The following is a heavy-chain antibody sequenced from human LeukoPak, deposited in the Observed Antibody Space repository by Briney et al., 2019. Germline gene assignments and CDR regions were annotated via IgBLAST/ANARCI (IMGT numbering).Heavy chain of an antibody. J-gene: IGHJ3*02. CDR1: GGTFSSYA. V-gene: IGHV1-69*13. CDR2: IIPIFGTA. Sequence: ASVKVSCKASGGTFSSYAISWVRQAPGQGLEWMGGIIPIFGTANYAQKFQGRVTITADESTSTAYMELSSLRSEDTAVYYCARDLVTVTPHGAFDIWGQGTMVTVSS. CDR3: ARDLVTVTPHGAFDI. D-gene: IGHD4-17*01.